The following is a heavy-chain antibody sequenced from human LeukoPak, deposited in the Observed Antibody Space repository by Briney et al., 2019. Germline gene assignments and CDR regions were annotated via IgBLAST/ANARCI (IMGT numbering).Heavy chain of an antibody. D-gene: IGHD2-2*01. V-gene: IGHV4-30-2*03. CDR2: CYYSGST. CDR1: GGSISSGSYY. CDR3: ARLGVPAAIAN. J-gene: IGHJ4*02. Sequence: SQTLSLTCTVSGGSISSGSYYWSWIRQPDGKGLEWIGSCYYSGSTYYNPSLKSRITISVDTSKNQFSLKVFSVTAADTATYYCARLGVPAAIANWGQGTLLTVSS.